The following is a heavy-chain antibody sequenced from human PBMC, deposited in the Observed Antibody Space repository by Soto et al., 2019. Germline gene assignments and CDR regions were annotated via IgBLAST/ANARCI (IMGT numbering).Heavy chain of an antibody. Sequence: QVQLVQSGAEVKKPGSSVKVSCKASGGTFSSYTISWVRQAPGQGLAWMGRIIPILGIANYAQKFQGRVTITADKSTSTAYMELSSLRSEDTAVYYCARGVSYDYIWGSYRFFDYWGQGTLVTVSS. J-gene: IGHJ4*02. CDR1: GGTFSSYT. V-gene: IGHV1-69*02. CDR2: IIPILGIA. CDR3: ARGVSYDYIWGSYRFFDY. D-gene: IGHD3-16*02.